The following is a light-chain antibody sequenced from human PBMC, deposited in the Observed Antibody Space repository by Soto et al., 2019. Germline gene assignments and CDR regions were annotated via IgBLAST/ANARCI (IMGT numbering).Light chain of an antibody. CDR1: NIGSKS. CDR2: YDS. CDR3: QVWDSSSDHVV. Sequence: SYELTQPPSVSVAPGKTARITCGGNNIGSKSVHWYQQKPGQAPVLVIYYDSDRPSGIPERFSGSNSGNTATLTISRVGAXXXXXYYCQVWDSSSDHVVFGGGTKL. J-gene: IGLJ2*01. V-gene: IGLV3-21*04.